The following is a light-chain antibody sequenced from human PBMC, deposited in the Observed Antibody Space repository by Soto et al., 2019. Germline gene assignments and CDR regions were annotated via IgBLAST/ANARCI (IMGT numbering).Light chain of an antibody. Sequence: DIQMTQSPSTLSASDGDRVTITCRASRSISSWLAWYQQKPGKAPKLLIFDASSLESGTPSRFSGRRSGTQFTLTINGLQPDDFATYYCQQYDNYKPLTFGGGTKVDIK. CDR2: DAS. J-gene: IGKJ4*01. CDR3: QQYDNYKPLT. V-gene: IGKV1-5*01. CDR1: RSISSW.